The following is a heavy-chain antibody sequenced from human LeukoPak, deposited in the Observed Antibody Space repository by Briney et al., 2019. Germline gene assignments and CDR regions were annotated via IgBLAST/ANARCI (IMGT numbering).Heavy chain of an antibody. Sequence: ASVKVSCKASGYTFTGYYMHWVRQAPGQGLEWMGWINPNSGGTNYAQKFQGRVTMTRDTSISTAYMELSRLRSDDTAVYYCARVEDYGATTVNWFDPWGQGTLVTVSS. J-gene: IGHJ5*02. CDR3: ARVEDYGATTVNWFDP. CDR2: INPNSGGT. CDR1: GYTFTGYY. V-gene: IGHV1-2*02. D-gene: IGHD4-17*01.